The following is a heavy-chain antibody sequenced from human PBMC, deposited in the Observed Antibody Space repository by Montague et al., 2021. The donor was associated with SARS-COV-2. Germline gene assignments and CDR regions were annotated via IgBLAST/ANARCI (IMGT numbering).Heavy chain of an antibody. Sequence: SLRLSCAASGLTFSNYAMSWVRQAPGKGPECVSGLSGSGGTTYYXDSVKGRFTISRDNSKNTLYLQMNSLRAEDTAVYYCANPKGAFDIWGQGTMVTVSS. J-gene: IGHJ3*02. V-gene: IGHV3-23*01. CDR1: GLTFSNYA. CDR3: ANPKGAFDI. CDR2: LSGSGGTT.